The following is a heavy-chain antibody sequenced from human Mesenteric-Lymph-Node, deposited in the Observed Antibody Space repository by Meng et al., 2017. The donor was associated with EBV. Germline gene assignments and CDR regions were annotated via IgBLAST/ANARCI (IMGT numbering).Heavy chain of an antibody. CDR1: GGSLGGYY. CDR2: IGEINHREIT. CDR3: ASRSGHSDY. D-gene: IGHD3-10*01. V-gene: IGHV4-34*01. Sequence: QVQLQQWGAGLSKPSETLSLSCSCYGGSLGGYYLSWVRQPPGKGLEWIGEIGEINHREITNYSPSLKSRVTMSVDTSNNQFSLKLSSVTAADTAVYYCASRSGHSDYWGQGTLVTVSS. J-gene: IGHJ4*02.